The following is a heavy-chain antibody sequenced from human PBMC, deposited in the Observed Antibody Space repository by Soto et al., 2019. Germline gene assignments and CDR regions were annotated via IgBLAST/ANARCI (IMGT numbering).Heavy chain of an antibody. D-gene: IGHD6-6*01. CDR3: ARDFKRYSGSPGLLEY. J-gene: IGHJ4*02. V-gene: IGHV4-30-4*01. CDR2: IYYSGTT. CDR1: GDSISSGDYY. Sequence: PSETLSLTCTVSGDSISSGDYYWSWVRQSPGKGLEWIGCIYYSGTTYYNPSLETRLTMSVDTSKNQFSLRLSSVTAADTAMYFCARDFKRYSGSPGLLEYWGQGTLVPVSS.